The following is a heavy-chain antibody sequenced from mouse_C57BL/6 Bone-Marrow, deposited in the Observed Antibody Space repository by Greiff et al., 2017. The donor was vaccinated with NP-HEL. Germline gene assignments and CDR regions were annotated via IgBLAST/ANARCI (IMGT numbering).Heavy chain of an antibody. J-gene: IGHJ3*01. CDR1: GYTFTTYW. CDR3: ARKAYYGRSYEFAY. CDR2: IDPSDSYT. Sequence: VQLQQSGAELVKPGASVKLSCKASGYTFTTYWMQWVKQRPGQGLEWIGEIDPSDSYTNYNQKFKGKATLTVDTSSSTANMQLGSLTSEDSAVYYCARKAYYGRSYEFAYWGQGTLVTVSA. V-gene: IGHV1-50*01. D-gene: IGHD1-1*01.